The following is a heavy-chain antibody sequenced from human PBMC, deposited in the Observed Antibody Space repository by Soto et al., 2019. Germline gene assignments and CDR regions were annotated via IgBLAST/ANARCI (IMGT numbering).Heavy chain of an antibody. J-gene: IGHJ6*02. CDR1: GYTFTGYY. CDR3: ARADYDILTGEGYGLNV. D-gene: IGHD3-9*01. CDR2: INPNSGGT. Sequence: ASVKVSCKASGYTFTGYYMHWVLQAPGQGLEWMGWINPNSGGTNYAQKFQGWVTMTRDTSISTAYMELSRLRSDDTAVYYCARADYDILTGEGYGLNVWGQGTTVTVSS. V-gene: IGHV1-2*04.